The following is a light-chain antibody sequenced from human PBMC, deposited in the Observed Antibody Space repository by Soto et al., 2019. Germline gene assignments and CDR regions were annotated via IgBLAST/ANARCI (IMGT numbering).Light chain of an antibody. V-gene: IGKV1-39*01. CDR1: QTIARY. CDR3: QQSYNAPFN. Sequence: DIQMTQSPSPLSASVGDRIIITCRASQTIARYINWFQQKSGQPPKLLVYAASTLRHGVPSRFSASGSGSDFTLTINSLQPEDLATYYCQQSYNAPFNFGPGTKVAIK. CDR2: AAS. J-gene: IGKJ3*01.